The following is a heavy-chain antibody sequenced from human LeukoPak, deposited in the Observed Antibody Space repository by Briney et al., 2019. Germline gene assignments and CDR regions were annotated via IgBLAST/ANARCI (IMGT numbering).Heavy chain of an antibody. V-gene: IGHV3-74*01. CDR2: ICPGGTIT. CDR1: GFTFSNYC. J-gene: IGHJ4*02. CDR3: VRDFRSADY. Sequence: PGGSLRLSCTASGFTFSNYCMHWVRQTPGKGLIWVSRICPGGTITNYADSVKGRFTISGDDAKNMVFLQMNSLRADDTAVYYCVRDFRSADYWGQGILVTVSS.